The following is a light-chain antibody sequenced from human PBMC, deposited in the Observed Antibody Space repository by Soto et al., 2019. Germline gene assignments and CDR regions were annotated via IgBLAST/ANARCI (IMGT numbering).Light chain of an antibody. CDR1: QSVSNNY. J-gene: IGKJ2*01. CDR2: GAS. CDR3: HQYSGSPNT. V-gene: IGKV3-20*01. Sequence: EIVLTQSPGTLSLSPGERATLSCRASQSVSNNYLAWYQHTPGQAPRLLIYGASSRATDVPDRFSGSGSGTDFTLTITILEPEDLAVYYCHQYSGSPNTFGQGTKLEIK.